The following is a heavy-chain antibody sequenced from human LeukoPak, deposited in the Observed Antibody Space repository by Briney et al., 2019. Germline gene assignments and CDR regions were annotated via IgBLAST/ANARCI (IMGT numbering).Heavy chain of an antibody. D-gene: IGHD2-2*01. CDR2: IYHSGST. V-gene: IGHV4-38-2*02. CDR3: ARDQLLSYYFDY. J-gene: IGHJ4*02. Sequence: GSLRLSCAASGFTFSSYWMSWVRQAPGKGLEWIGSIYHSGSTYYNPSLKSRVTISVDTSKNQFSLKLSSVTAADTAVYYCARDQLLSYYFDYWGQGTLVTVSS. CDR1: GFTFSSYW.